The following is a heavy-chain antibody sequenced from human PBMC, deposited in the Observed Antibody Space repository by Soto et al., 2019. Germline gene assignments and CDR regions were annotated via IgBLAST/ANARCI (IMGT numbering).Heavy chain of an antibody. CDR2: ISAYNGNT. Sequence: ASVKVSCKASGYTFTSYGISWVRQAPGQGLEWMGWISAYNGNTNYAQKLQGRVTMTTDTSTSTAYMELRGLGSDDTAVYYCASTRGIAAAGSLDYWGQGTLVTVSS. CDR3: ASTRGIAAAGSLDY. V-gene: IGHV1-18*01. D-gene: IGHD6-13*01. CDR1: GYTFTSYG. J-gene: IGHJ4*02.